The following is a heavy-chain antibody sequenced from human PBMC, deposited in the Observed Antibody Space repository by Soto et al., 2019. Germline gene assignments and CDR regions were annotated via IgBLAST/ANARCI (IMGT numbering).Heavy chain of an antibody. CDR1: GYTFTSYA. CDR2: INAGNGNT. Sequence: GASVKVSCKASGYTFTSYAMHWVRQAPGQRLEWMGWINAGNGNTKYSQKFQGRVTITRDTSASTAYMELSSLRSEDTAVYYCARNRWYGLGAFDIWGQGTMVTVSS. CDR3: ARNRWYGLGAFDI. V-gene: IGHV1-3*01. J-gene: IGHJ3*02. D-gene: IGHD6-13*01.